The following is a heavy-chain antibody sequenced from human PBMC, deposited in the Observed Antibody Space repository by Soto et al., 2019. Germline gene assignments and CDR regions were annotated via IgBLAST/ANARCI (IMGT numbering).Heavy chain of an antibody. CDR2: IYYSGST. V-gene: IGHV4-59*12. J-gene: IGHJ4*02. CDR3: ARGGIAASLPGSYCTNGVCEKQFDY. CDR1: GGSISSYY. Sequence: PSETLSLTCTVSGGSISSYYWSWIRQPPGKGLEWIGYIYYSGSTNYNPSLKSRVTISVDTSKNQFSLKLSSVTAADTAVYYCARGGIAASLPGSYCTNGVCEKQFDYWGQGTLVTVSS. D-gene: IGHD2-8*01.